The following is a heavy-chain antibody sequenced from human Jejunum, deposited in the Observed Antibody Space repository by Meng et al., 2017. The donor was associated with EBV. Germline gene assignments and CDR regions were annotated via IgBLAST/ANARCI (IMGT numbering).Heavy chain of an antibody. V-gene: IGHV1-18*01. D-gene: IGHD5-12*01. CDR3: ARDSSGYNANDKVSDY. CDR1: GYTFTRYG. CDR2: ITVYNGNT. Sequence: QVSRVQSGVEVKKPGASVKVPCKTSGYTFTRYGISWVRQAPGHGPEWMGWITVYNGNTNYEPRLQGRVTMTTDLSTSTAYMELRSLRSDDTAVYYCARDSSGYNANDKVSDYWGQGTLVTVSS. J-gene: IGHJ4*01.